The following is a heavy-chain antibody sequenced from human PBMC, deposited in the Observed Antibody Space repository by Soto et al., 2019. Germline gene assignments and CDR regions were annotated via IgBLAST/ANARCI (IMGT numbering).Heavy chain of an antibody. D-gene: IGHD2-2*01. CDR3: ASHPVPYYYYGMDV. Sequence: QVQLVQSGAEVKKPGSSVKVSCKASGGTFSSYALSWVRQAPGQGLEWMGGIIPIFGTADYAQKFQGRVTITADDSTSTAHIELTNLPSEDPAVYYCASHPVPYYYYGMDVWGQGTTVTVSS. V-gene: IGHV1-69*12. J-gene: IGHJ6*02. CDR1: GGTFSSYA. CDR2: IIPIFGTA.